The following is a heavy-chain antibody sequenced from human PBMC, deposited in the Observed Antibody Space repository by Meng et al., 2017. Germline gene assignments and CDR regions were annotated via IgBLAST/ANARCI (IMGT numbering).Heavy chain of an antibody. CDR1: GGTFSSYA. V-gene: IGHV1-69*05. Sequence: QVQLWPSGAGVKKPGSSVKVSCKASGGTFSSYAISWVRQAPGQGLEWMGGIIPIFGTANYAQKFQGRVTITTDESTSTAYMELSSLRSEDTAVYYCASTIAVAGTGWFDPWGQGTLVTVSS. CDR3: ASTIAVAGTGWFDP. J-gene: IGHJ5*02. CDR2: IIPIFGTA. D-gene: IGHD6-19*01.